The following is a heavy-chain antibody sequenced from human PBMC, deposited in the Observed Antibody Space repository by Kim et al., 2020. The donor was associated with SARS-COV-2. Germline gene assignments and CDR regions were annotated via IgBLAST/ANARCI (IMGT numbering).Heavy chain of an antibody. V-gene: IGHV1-8*01. CDR2: MNPNSGNT. CDR3: ARGRGTYYDFWSGPILNNWFDP. Sequence: ASVKVSCKASGYTFTSYDINWVRQATGQGLEWMGWMNPNSGNTGYAQKFQGRVTMTRNTSISTAYMELSSLRSEDTAVYYCARGRGTYYDFWSGPILNNWFDPWGQGTLVTVSS. D-gene: IGHD3-3*01. CDR1: GYTFTSYD. J-gene: IGHJ5*02.